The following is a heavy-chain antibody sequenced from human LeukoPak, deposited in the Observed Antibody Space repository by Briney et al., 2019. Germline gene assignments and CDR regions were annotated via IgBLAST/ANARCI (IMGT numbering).Heavy chain of an antibody. CDR3: ARAYDILTGYSWGWDFQH. V-gene: IGHV3-74*01. CDR2: INTDGSCT. J-gene: IGHJ1*01. CDR1: GFTFSSYW. Sequence: AGGSLRLSCAASGFTFSSYWMHWVRQAPGKGLVWVSRINTDGSCTSYADSVKGRFTISRDNAKNTLYLQMNSLRAEDTAVYYCARAYDILTGYSWGWDFQHWGQGTLVTVSS. D-gene: IGHD3-9*01.